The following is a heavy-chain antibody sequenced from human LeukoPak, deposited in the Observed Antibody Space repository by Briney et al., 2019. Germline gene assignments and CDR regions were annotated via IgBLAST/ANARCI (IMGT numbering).Heavy chain of an antibody. V-gene: IGHV3-48*03. J-gene: IGHJ4*02. Sequence: GGSLRLSCAASGFTFSSYEMNWVRQAPGKGLEWVSYISSSGSTIYYADSVKGRFTISRDNAKNSLYLQMNSVRPEDTAVYYCARSDCVGDNCYSYWGQGTLVTVSS. D-gene: IGHD2-15*01. CDR3: ARSDCVGDNCYSY. CDR1: GFTFSSYE. CDR2: ISSSGSTI.